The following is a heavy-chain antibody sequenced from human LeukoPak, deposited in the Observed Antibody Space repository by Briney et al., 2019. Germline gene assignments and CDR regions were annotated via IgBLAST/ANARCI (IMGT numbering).Heavy chain of an antibody. CDR2: IYTSGST. CDR1: GDSISSGDYY. J-gene: IGHJ3*02. D-gene: IGHD3-22*01. V-gene: IGHV4-61*02. Sequence: PSETLSLTCTVSGDSISSGDYYWSWFRQPAGKGLEWIGRIYTSGSTNYNPSLKSRVSLSVDTSGNQFSLKLSSVTAADTAVYYCARWSSGAFDIWGQGTMVTVSS. CDR3: ARWSSGAFDI.